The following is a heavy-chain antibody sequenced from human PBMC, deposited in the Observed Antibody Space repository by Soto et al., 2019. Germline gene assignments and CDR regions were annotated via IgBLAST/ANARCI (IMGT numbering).Heavy chain of an antibody. J-gene: IGHJ5*02. CDR2: IYYSGST. CDR1: GGSISRSSYY. CDR3: ARHRIAAAVAYNWFDP. D-gene: IGHD6-13*01. V-gene: IGHV4-39*01. Sequence: QLHLQESGPGLVKTSETRSLTCTVAGGSISRSSYYWGWIRQPPGKGLDWIGSIYYSGSTYYNPSLKSRVTISVDTSKNQFSLKLSSVTAADTAVYYCARHRIAAAVAYNWFDPWGQGTLVTVSS.